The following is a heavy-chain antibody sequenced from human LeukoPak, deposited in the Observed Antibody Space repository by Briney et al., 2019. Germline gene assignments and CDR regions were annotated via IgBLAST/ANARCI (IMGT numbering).Heavy chain of an antibody. V-gene: IGHV4-34*01. CDR3: ARSRAGSSSPNRPIDY. Sequence: SETLSLTCAVYGGSFSGYYWSWIRQPPGKGLEWIGEINHSGSTNYNPSLKSRVTISVDNSKNQLSLTLTSVTAADTAVYYCARSRAGSSSPNRPIDYWGQGTLVTVSS. D-gene: IGHD6-13*01. CDR1: GGSFSGYY. J-gene: IGHJ4*02. CDR2: INHSGST.